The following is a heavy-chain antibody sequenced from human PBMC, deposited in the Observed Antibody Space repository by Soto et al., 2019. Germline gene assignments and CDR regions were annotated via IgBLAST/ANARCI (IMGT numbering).Heavy chain of an antibody. CDR1: GFTVSSNY. CDR2: IYSGGST. D-gene: IGHD4-4*01. V-gene: IGHV3-66*01. CDR3: ARGDYSNYYFDY. J-gene: IGHJ4*02. Sequence: EVQLVESGGGLVQPGGSLRLSCTASGFTVSSNYMSWVRQAPGKGLEWVSVIYSGGSTYYADSVKGRFTISRDNSKNTLYLQMNSLRAEDTAVYYCARGDYSNYYFDYWGQGTLVTVSS.